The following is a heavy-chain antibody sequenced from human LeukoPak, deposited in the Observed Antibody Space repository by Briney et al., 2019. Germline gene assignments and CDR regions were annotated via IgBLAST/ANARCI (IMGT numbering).Heavy chain of an antibody. CDR2: IYTSGST. CDR3: ARDWYYDSSGTLDY. Sequence: PSETLSLTCTVSGGSISSYYWSWIRQPAGKGLEWIGRIYTSGSTNYNPSLKSRVTMSVDTSKNQFSLKLSSVTAADTAVYYCARDWYYDSSGTLDYWGQGTPVTVSS. V-gene: IGHV4-4*07. J-gene: IGHJ4*02. CDR1: GGSISSYY. D-gene: IGHD3-22*01.